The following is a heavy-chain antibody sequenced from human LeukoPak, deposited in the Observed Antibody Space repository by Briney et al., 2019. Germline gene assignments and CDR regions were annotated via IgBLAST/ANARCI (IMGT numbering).Heavy chain of an antibody. D-gene: IGHD3-22*01. J-gene: IGHJ4*02. V-gene: IGHV4-4*02. CDR3: ARRNRISMIIPGPKQPGFDY. CDR2: IYHNGDT. Sequence: PSGTLSLTCAVSGGSISSSNWWNWVRQPPGKGLEWIGQIYHNGDTNYNPSLKSRVTISVYRSKNQFSLKLRSVTAADTAVYYCARRNRISMIIPGPKQPGFDYWGQGTLVTVSS. CDR1: GGSISSSNW.